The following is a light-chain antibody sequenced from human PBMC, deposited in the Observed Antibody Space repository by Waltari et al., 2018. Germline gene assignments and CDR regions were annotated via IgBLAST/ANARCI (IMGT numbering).Light chain of an antibody. CDR3: LLYMGSGIWV. Sequence: QTVVTQEPSLSVSPGGTVTLTCALSSGSLSSSSYASWYQQSAGQSPRTLVYKAKIRSSGIPARFSGSVLVNKAVLIITGAQAEDESTYYCLLYMGSGIWVFGGGTKLTVL. J-gene: IGLJ3*02. CDR1: SGSLSSSSY. V-gene: IGLV8-61*01. CDR2: KAK.